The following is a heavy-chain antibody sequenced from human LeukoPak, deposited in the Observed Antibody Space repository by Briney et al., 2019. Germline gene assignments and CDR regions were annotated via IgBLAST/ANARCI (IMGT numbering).Heavy chain of an antibody. Sequence: GGSLRLSCAASGFTFSSYAMSWVRQAPGKGLEWVSAISGSGGNTYYADSVKGRFTISRDNSKNTLYLQMNSLRAEDTAVYYCAKDIGSSWYFGLDYWGQGTLVTVSS. CDR1: GFTFSSYA. J-gene: IGHJ4*02. D-gene: IGHD6-13*01. CDR2: ISGSGGNT. CDR3: AKDIGSSWYFGLDY. V-gene: IGHV3-23*01.